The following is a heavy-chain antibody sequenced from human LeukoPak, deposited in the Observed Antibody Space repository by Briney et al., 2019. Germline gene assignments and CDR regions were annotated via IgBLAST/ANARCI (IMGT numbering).Heavy chain of an antibody. Sequence: GGSLRLSCAASGFTFSSYAMSWVRQAPGKGLEWVSAISGSGGSTYYADSVKGRLTISRDNSKNTLYLQMNSLRAEDTAVYYCAREASGYSYRPHYFDYWGQGTLVTVSS. J-gene: IGHJ4*02. CDR2: ISGSGGST. V-gene: IGHV3-23*01. CDR1: GFTFSSYA. D-gene: IGHD5-18*01. CDR3: AREASGYSYRPHYFDY.